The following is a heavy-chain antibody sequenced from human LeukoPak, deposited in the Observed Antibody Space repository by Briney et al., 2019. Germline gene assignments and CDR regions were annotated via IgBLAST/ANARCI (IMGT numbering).Heavy chain of an antibody. J-gene: IGHJ4*02. CDR1: AYSISSGYY. D-gene: IGHD3-22*01. Sequence: PSETLSLTCTVSAYSISSGYYWGWIRQPPGRGLEGIARGYHSGRPYYNPSLKSRVTISVDTSKNQFSLKLSSVTAADTAVYYCARHRYYYDTSGYSVDSWGQGTLVAVSS. V-gene: IGHV4-38-2*02. CDR3: ARHRYYYDTSGYSVDS. CDR2: GYHSGRP.